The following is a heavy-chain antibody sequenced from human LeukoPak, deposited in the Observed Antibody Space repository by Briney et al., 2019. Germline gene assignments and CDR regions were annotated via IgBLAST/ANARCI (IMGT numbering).Heavy chain of an antibody. D-gene: IGHD6-19*01. CDR1: GYSFTTYW. CDR2: IYPGDSDT. V-gene: IGHV5-51*01. CDR3: ARSSGWYARYNWFDP. J-gene: IGHJ5*02. Sequence: GESLKISCKGSGYSFTTYWIGWVRQMPGKVLEWMGIIYPGDSDTRYSPSFQGQVTISADKSISTAYLQWSSLKASDTAMYYCARSSGWYARYNWFDPWGQGTLVTVSS.